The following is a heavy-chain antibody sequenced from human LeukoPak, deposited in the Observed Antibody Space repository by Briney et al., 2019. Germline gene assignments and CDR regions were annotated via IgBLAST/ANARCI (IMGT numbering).Heavy chain of an antibody. D-gene: IGHD3-9*01. Sequence: GGSLRLSCTASGFTFSTYAVTWVRQAPGEGLEWVASITGSGSATYYADSVKGLFTSSRDNSKESFYLQMNSLRADDTAFYYCARVRIDLLTDYCILNNLDFWGQGTLVTV. V-gene: IGHV3-23*01. CDR3: ARVRIDLLTDYCILNNLDF. CDR2: ITGSGSAT. CDR1: GFTFSTYA. J-gene: IGHJ4*02.